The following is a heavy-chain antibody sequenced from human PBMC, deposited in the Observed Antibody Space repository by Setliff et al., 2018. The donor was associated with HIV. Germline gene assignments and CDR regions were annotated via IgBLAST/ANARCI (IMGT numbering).Heavy chain of an antibody. D-gene: IGHD1-26*01. CDR3: ARDHELGAFDL. Sequence: SETLSLTCTVSGVSISAYYWNWIRQSPGKGLEWIGFGYYSGTTYYNPSLKSRVTISVDTSKNQFSLNVNSVTAADTAVYFCARDHELGAFDLWGQGTMVTVSS. CDR1: GVSISAYY. CDR2: GYYSGTT. V-gene: IGHV4-59*12. J-gene: IGHJ3*01.